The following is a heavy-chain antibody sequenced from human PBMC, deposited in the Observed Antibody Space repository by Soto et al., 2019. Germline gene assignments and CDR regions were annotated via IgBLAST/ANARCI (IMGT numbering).Heavy chain of an antibody. CDR3: ARDIEPPGLFFDY. J-gene: IGHJ4*02. D-gene: IGHD6-13*01. Sequence: GVSLRLSCAASGFTFSSYSMNWVRQAPGKGLEWVSYISSSSSTIYYADSVKGRFTISRDNAKNSLYLQMNSLRAEDTAVYYCARDIEPPGLFFDYWGQGTLVTVSS. CDR1: GFTFSSYS. V-gene: IGHV3-48*04. CDR2: ISSSSSTI.